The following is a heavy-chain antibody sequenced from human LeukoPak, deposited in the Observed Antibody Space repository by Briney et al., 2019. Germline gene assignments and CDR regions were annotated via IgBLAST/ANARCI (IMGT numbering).Heavy chain of an antibody. CDR2: IYYSGST. Sequence: SETLSLTCTVSGGSTSSYYWSWIRQPPGKGLEWIGYIYYSGSTNYNPSLKSRVTISVDTSKNQFSLKLSSVTAADTAVYYCARTPRNAFIDYWGQGTLVTVSS. CDR1: GGSTSSYY. J-gene: IGHJ4*02. D-gene: IGHD1-1*01. V-gene: IGHV4-59*01. CDR3: ARTPRNAFIDY.